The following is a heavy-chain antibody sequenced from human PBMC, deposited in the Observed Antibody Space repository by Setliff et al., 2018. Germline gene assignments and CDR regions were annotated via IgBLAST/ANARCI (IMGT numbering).Heavy chain of an antibody. CDR3: RYWSGYYNNDY. CDR1: GGSLSDYY. CDR2: INHSGST. Sequence: NPSETLSLTCTVYGGSLSDYYWSWIRQPPGKGLEWIVEINHSGSTNYNPSLKSRLTISVDASTNQFSLKLYSVTAADTAVYYCRYWSGYYNNDYWGQGTLVTVSS. D-gene: IGHD3-3*01. J-gene: IGHJ4*02. V-gene: IGHV4-34*01.